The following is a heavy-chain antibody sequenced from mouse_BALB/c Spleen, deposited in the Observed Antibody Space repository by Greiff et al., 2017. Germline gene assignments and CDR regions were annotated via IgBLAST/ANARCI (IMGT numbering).Heavy chain of an antibody. V-gene: IGHV14-3*02. Sequence: EVKLMESGAELVKPGASVKLSCTASGFNIKDTYMHWVKQRPEQGLEWIGRIDPANGNTKYDPKFQGKATITADTSSNTAYLQLSSLTSEDTAVYYCARDTTATDYWGQGTTLTVSS. D-gene: IGHD1-2*01. CDR3: ARDTTATDY. J-gene: IGHJ2*01. CDR1: GFNIKDTY. CDR2: IDPANGNT.